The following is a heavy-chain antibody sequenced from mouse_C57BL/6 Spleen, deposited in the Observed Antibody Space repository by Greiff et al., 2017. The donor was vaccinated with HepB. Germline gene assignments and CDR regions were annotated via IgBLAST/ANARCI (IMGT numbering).Heavy chain of an antibody. CDR3: AISYYDGSSYFDY. CDR1: GYTFTDYY. CDR2: INPNNGGT. Sequence: EVQLQQSGPELVKPGASVKISCKASGYTFTDYYMNWVKQSHGKSLEWIGDINPNNGGTSYNQKFKGKATLTVDKSSSTAYMELRSLTSEDSAVYDCAISYYDGSSYFDYWGQGTTLTVSS. J-gene: IGHJ2*01. V-gene: IGHV1-26*01. D-gene: IGHD1-1*01.